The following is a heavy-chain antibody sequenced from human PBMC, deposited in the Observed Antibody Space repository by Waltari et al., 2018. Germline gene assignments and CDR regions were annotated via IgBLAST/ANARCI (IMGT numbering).Heavy chain of an antibody. Sequence: EAQLVESGGGLVQPGGSLRLSCAASGFSLSTYGMNWVRQAPGKGLEWLSYISSSSTIYIADSVKGRFTISRDNARNSVYLQMNSLRAEDTAVYYCARESAVAGPFDCWGQGTLVTVSS. D-gene: IGHD6-19*01. J-gene: IGHJ4*02. CDR1: GFSLSTYG. CDR2: ISSSSTI. CDR3: ARESAVAGPFDC. V-gene: IGHV3-48*04.